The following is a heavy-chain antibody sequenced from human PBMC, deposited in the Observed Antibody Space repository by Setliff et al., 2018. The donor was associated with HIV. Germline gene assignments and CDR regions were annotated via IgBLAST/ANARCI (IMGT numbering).Heavy chain of an antibody. CDR2: IYHDGNEK. CDR1: GLTFSRYN. V-gene: IGHV3-30*03. J-gene: IGHJ4*02. D-gene: IGHD3-22*01. Sequence: GGSLRLSCAASGLTFSRYNIHWVRQVPGKGLEWVALIYHDGNEKHYADSVKGRFTISRDNSKNTLYLQMNSLRTEDTAVYYCARTNNNYYYDTSDYFAGYYFDSWGQGTLVTVSS. CDR3: ARTNNNYYYDTSDYFAGYYFDS.